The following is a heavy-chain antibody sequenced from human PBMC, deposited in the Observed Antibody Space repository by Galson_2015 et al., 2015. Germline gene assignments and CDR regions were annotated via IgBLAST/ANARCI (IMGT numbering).Heavy chain of an antibody. D-gene: IGHD2-15*01. J-gene: IGHJ4*02. CDR1: GYSFSSHW. CDR2: IFPGDSDT. Sequence: QSGAEVKKPGESLKISCKGSGYSFSSHWIAWVRQMPGQGLEWMGIIFPGDSDTRYGPSFQGQVTISADKSISTASLQWSSLKASDTAIYYCARHPSLVGAALYWGQGTLVTVSS. V-gene: IGHV5-51*01. CDR3: ARHPSLVGAALY.